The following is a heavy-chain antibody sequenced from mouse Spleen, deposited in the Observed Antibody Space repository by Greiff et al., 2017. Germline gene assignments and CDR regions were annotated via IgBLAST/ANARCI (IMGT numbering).Heavy chain of an antibody. V-gene: IGHV5-16*01. Sequence: EVQWVESEGGLVQPGSSMKLSCTASGFTFSDYYMAWVRQVPEKGLEWVANINYDGSSTYYLDSLKSRFIISRDNAKNILYLQMSSLKSEDTATYYCARAGSPHYYAMDYWGQGTSVTVSS. D-gene: IGHD1-1*01. J-gene: IGHJ4*01. CDR2: INYDGSST. CDR1: GFTFSDYY. CDR3: ARAGSPHYYAMDY.